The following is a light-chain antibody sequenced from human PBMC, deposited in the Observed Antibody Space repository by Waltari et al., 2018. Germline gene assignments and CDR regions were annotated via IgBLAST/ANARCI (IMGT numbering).Light chain of an antibody. J-gene: IGKJ3*01. V-gene: IGKV3-20*01. CDR2: GAS. CDR3: QQYGSSPLLT. CDR1: LSVSNSY. Sequence: EIVLTQSPGTLSLSPGERATLSCRASLSVSNSYLAWYQQKPGPTPRLLIYGASSRATGIPDRFSGSGSGTDFTLTISRLEPEDFAVYYCQQYGSSPLLTFGPGTKVEVK.